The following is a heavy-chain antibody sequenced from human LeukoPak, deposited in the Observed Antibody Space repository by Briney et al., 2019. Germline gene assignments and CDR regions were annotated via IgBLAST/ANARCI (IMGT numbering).Heavy chain of an antibody. V-gene: IGHV4-59*01. CDR2: IYYSGST. J-gene: IGHJ4*02. CDR3: ARLGSNLVAANY. CDR1: GGSISSYY. D-gene: IGHD2-15*01. Sequence: SETLSLTCSVSGGSISSYYWSSIRQPPGKGLEWIGYIYYSGSTNYNPSLKSRVTISVDTSKNQFSLKLSSVTAADTAVYYCARLGSNLVAANYWGQGTLVTVSS.